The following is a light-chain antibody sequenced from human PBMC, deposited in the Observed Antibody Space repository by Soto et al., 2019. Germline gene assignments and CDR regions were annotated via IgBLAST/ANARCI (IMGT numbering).Light chain of an antibody. J-gene: IGLJ2*01. CDR3: SSYTSSSTLV. V-gene: IGLV2-14*01. CDR2: DVT. Sequence: QSALTQPASVSGSPGQSITISCTGTSSDVGAYDFVSWYQHYPGKAPKLVTFDVTHRPPGISDRFSGSKSANTASLTISGLQAEDEADYYCSSYTSSSTLVFGGGTKLTVL. CDR1: SSDVGAYDF.